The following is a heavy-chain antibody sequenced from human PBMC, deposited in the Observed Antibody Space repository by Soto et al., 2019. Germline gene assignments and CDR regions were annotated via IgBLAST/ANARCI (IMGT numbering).Heavy chain of an antibody. D-gene: IGHD3-3*01. CDR1: GYTFTGYY. Sequence: ASVKVSCKASGYTFTGYYMHWVRPAPGQGLEWMGWMNPNSGNTGYAQKFQGRVTMTRNTSISTAYMELSSLRSEDTAVYYCARSPTVYYDFWSGYLPHYYYYMDGWGKGTTVTVSS. J-gene: IGHJ6*03. CDR2: MNPNSGNT. CDR3: ARSPTVYYDFWSGYLPHYYYYMDG. V-gene: IGHV1-8*02.